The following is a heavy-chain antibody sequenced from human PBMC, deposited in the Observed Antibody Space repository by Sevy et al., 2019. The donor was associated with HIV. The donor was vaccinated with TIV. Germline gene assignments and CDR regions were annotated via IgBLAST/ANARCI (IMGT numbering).Heavy chain of an antibody. Sequence: GGSLRLSCTASGFTFSNFGMHWVRQVPGKGLEWVTFIRYDGSDKYYAVSVKGRFTISRDDSKNTLYLQMDSLRAEDTAIYYCAKDLAGPGRRYFDYWGLGTLVTVSS. CDR2: IRYDGSDK. CDR3: AKDLAGPGRRYFDY. V-gene: IGHV3-30*02. D-gene: IGHD6-13*01. J-gene: IGHJ4*02. CDR1: GFTFSNFG.